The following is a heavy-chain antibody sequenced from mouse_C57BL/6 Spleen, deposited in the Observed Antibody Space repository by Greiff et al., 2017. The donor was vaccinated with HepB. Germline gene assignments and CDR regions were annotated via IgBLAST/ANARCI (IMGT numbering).Heavy chain of an antibody. V-gene: IGHV5-17*01. Sequence: VQLKESGGGLVKPGGSLKLSCAASGFTFSDYGMHWVRQAPEKGLEWVAYISSGSSTIYYADTVKGRFTISRDNAKNTLYLQMTSLRSEDTAMYYCARRISPYYYGSIYDAMDYWGHGASVTVSS. D-gene: IGHD1-1*01. CDR3: ARRISPYYYGSIYDAMDY. CDR2: ISSGSSTI. J-gene: IGHJ4*01. CDR1: GFTFSDYG.